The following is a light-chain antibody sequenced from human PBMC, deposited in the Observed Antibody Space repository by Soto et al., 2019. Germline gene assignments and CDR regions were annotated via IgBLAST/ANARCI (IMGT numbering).Light chain of an antibody. CDR2: EGS. CDR1: SSDVGGYNL. CDR3: CSYTSSSTLVV. J-gene: IGLJ2*01. Sequence: QSVLTQPPSASGSPGQSVTISCTGTSSDVGGYNLVSWYQQHPGKTPKLMIYEGSKRPSGVSNRFSGSKSGNTASLTISGRQAEDEADYYCCSYTSSSTLVVFGGGTKLTVL. V-gene: IGLV2-14*01.